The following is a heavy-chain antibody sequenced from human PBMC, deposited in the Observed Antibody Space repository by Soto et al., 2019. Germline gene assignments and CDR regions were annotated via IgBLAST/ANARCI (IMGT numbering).Heavy chain of an antibody. D-gene: IGHD3-3*01. V-gene: IGHV4-34*01. Sequence: QVQLQQWGAGLLKPSETLSLTCAVYGGSFSGYYWSWIRQPPGKGLEWIGEINHSGSTNYNPSLKSRVSISVHTSKSQFSLTLGSVNAADTAGYHCGGVLRYRGWFDPWGQGTLVTVSS. CDR1: GGSFSGYY. CDR3: GGVLRYRGWFDP. J-gene: IGHJ5*02. CDR2: INHSGST.